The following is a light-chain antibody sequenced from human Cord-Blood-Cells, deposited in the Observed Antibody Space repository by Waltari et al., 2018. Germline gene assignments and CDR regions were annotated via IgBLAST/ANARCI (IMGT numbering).Light chain of an antibody. CDR2: GAS. Sequence: ELVLTQSPGTLSLSQGERATLSCRASQSVSSSYLAWYQQKPGQAPRLLIYGASSRATGIPDRFSGSGSGTDFTLTISRLEPEDFAVYYCQQYGSSYTFGQGTKLEIK. CDR1: QSVSSSY. J-gene: IGKJ2*01. V-gene: IGKV3-20*01. CDR3: QQYGSSYT.